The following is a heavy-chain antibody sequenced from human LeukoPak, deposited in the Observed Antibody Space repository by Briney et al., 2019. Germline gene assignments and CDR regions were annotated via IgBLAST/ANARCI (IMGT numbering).Heavy chain of an antibody. CDR3: ARAWSGTQYYFDY. CDR2: IYSGGST. V-gene: IGHV3-66*01. CDR1: GFTVSDSY. Sequence: GGSLRLSCAASGFTVSDSYMSWVRQAPGKGLEWVSVIYSGGSTYYADSVKGRFTISRDTSKNTPYLQMNSLRAEDTAVYYCARAWSGTQYYFDYWGQGTLVTVSS. D-gene: IGHD3-3*01. J-gene: IGHJ4*02.